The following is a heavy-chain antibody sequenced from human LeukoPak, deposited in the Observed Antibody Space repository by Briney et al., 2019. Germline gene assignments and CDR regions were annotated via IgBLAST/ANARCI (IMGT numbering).Heavy chain of an antibody. V-gene: IGHV3-74*01. CDR2: INSDGRKT. CDR1: GFIFSNFW. J-gene: IGHJ4*02. Sequence: GGSLRLSCAASGFIFSNFWMHWVRQVPGKGLVWVSHINSDGRKTDYADSVRGRFTISRDNAKNTLYLQMNRLTVEDTAVYYCGRGMRDYYGLDYWGQGILVTVSS. CDR3: GRGMRDYYGLDY. D-gene: IGHD3-10*01.